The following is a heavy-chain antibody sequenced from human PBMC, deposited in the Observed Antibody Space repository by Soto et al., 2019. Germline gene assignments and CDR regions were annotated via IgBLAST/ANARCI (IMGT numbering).Heavy chain of an antibody. CDR3: AKELVNSGWTYFDY. CDR1: GFTFNTYA. J-gene: IGHJ4*02. D-gene: IGHD6-19*01. Sequence: PGGSLRLSCAASGFTFNTYAMSWVRQAPGEGLEWVSAISDSGGRTYYADSVKGRFTISRDNSKNTLYLQMNSLRAENTAVYFCAKELVNSGWTYFDYWGQGTLVTVSS. CDR2: ISDSGGRT. V-gene: IGHV3-23*01.